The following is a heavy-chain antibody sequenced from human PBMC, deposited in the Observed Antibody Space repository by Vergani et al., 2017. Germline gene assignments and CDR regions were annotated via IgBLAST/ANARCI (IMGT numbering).Heavy chain of an antibody. J-gene: IGHJ3*02. CDR1: GGTFSSYA. CDR2: IIPIFGTA. CDR3: ARVGYCSSTSCPDAFDI. D-gene: IGHD2-2*01. V-gene: IGHV1-69*13. Sequence: QVQLVQSGAEVKKPGSSVKVSCKASGGTFSSYAISWVRQAPGQGLEWMGRIIPIFGTANYAQQFQGRVTITADESTSTAYMELSSLRSEDTAVYYCARVGYCSSTSCPDAFDIWGQGTMVTVSS.